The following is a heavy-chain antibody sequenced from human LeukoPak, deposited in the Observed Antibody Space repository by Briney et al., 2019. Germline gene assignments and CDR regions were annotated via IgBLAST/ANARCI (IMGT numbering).Heavy chain of an antibody. CDR1: GGSISSYY. Sequence: PSETLSLTCTVSGGSISSYYWSWIRQPPGKGLEWIGYIYYSGSTNYNPSLKSRVTISVDTSKNQFSLKLSSVTAADTAVYYCARRFDYYDEAFDIWGQGTMVTVSS. V-gene: IGHV4-59*01. J-gene: IGHJ3*02. CDR3: ARRFDYYDEAFDI. D-gene: IGHD3-22*01. CDR2: IYYSGST.